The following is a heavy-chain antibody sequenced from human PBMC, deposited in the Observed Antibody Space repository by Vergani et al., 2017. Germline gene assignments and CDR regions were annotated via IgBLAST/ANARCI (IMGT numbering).Heavy chain of an antibody. J-gene: IGHJ4*02. CDR2: ISGSGGST. CDR3: ARDPRGDRGGSSWYFDY. CDR1: GFTFSSYA. D-gene: IGHD6-13*01. Sequence: EVQLLESGGGLVQPGGSLRLSCAASGFTFSSYAMSWVRQAPGKGLEWVSAISGSGGSTYYADSVKGRFTISRDNSKNTLYLQMNSLRAEDTAVYYCARDPRGDRGGSSWYFDYWGQGTLVTVSS. V-gene: IGHV3-23*01.